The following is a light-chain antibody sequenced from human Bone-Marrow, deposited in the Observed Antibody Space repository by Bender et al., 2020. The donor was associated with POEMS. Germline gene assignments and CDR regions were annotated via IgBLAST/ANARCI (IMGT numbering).Light chain of an antibody. V-gene: IGLV1-44*01. Sequence: QSVLTQPPSASGTPGQSVIISCSGTDSNFGGNNVNWYQHLPGTAPRLVVYSNYQRPSGVPARFSGSKSGTSASLAISDIQSEDEADYYCCSFAGGLVVFGGGTKLTVL. CDR2: SNY. J-gene: IGLJ2*01. CDR3: CSFAGGLVV. CDR1: DSNFGGNN.